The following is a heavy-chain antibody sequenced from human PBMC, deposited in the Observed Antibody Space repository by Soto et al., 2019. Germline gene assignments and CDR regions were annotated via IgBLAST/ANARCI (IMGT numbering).Heavy chain of an antibody. Sequence: SETLSLTCTVSGGSISSSSYYWGWIRQPPGKGLEWIGSIYYSGSTYYNPSLKSRVTISVDTSKNQFSLKLSSVAAADTAVYYCARQPADAFDIWGQGTMVTVSS. J-gene: IGHJ3*02. CDR1: GGSISSSSYY. CDR2: IYYSGST. V-gene: IGHV4-39*01. CDR3: ARQPADAFDI.